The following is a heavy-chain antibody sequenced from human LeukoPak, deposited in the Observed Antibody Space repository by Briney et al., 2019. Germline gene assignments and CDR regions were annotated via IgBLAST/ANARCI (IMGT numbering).Heavy chain of an antibody. J-gene: IGHJ4*02. V-gene: IGHV3-21*01. CDR1: GFTFSSYS. D-gene: IGHD2-15*01. CDR3: ARDWVHCSGGTCSTDY. CDR2: ICSTSSYI. Sequence: PGGSLRLSCAASGFTFSSYSMNWVRQAPGKGLEWVSSICSTSSYIYYADSVKGRFTISRDNAKNSLSLQMNSLRAEDTAMYYCARDWVHCSGGTCSTDYWGQGTLVTVSS.